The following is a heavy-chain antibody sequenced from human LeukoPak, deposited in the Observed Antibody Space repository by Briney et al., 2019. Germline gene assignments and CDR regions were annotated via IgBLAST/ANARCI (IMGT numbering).Heavy chain of an antibody. V-gene: IGHV6-1*01. J-gene: IGHJ4*02. CDR2: TYYRSKWYD. D-gene: IGHD2-8*01. CDR1: GDSVSSNSAA. CDR3: ARQFCTNGVCLFDY. Sequence: PSLTLSLTCAISGDSVSSNSAAWNWIRQSPSRGLEWLGRTYYRSKWYDDYAVSVKSRITINPDTSKNQFSLQLNSVTPEDTAVYYCARQFCTNGVCLFDYWGQGTLVTVSS.